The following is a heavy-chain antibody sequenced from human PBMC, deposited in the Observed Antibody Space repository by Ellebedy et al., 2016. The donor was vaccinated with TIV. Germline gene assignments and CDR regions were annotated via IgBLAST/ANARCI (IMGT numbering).Heavy chain of an antibody. V-gene: IGHV1-69*13. Sequence: AASVKVSCKASGGTFSSYAISWVRQAPGQGLEWMGGIIPIFGTANYAQKFQGRVTITADESTSTAYMELSRLRSDDTAVYYCAREEANGRGYYYGMDVWGQGTTVTVSS. D-gene: IGHD2-8*01. J-gene: IGHJ6*02. CDR2: IIPIFGTA. CDR1: GGTFSSYA. CDR3: AREEANGRGYYYGMDV.